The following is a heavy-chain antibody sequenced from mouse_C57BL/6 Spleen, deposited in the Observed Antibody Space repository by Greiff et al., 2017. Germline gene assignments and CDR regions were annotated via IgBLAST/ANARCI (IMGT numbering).Heavy chain of an antibody. D-gene: IGHD2-5*01. CDR3: AIFYYSSYVGFAY. CDR1: GYTFTSYW. V-gene: IGHV1-74*01. Sequence: QVQLQQPGAELVKPGASVKVSCKASGYTFTSYWMHWVKQRPGQGLEWIGRIDPSDSDTNYNQKFKGKATLTVDKSSSTAYRQLSSLTSEDSAVYDCAIFYYSSYVGFAYWGQGTLVTVSA. CDR2: IDPSDSDT. J-gene: IGHJ3*01.